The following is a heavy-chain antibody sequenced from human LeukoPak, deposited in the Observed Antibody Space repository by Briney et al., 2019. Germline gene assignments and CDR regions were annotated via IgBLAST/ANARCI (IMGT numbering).Heavy chain of an antibody. CDR2: VGTGGDT. J-gene: IGHJ4*02. CDR3: VRSSRPGNGYDPLFEH. V-gene: IGHV3-13*01. Sequence: GGSLRLSCVASGFTFRSYDMYWVRQVTGEGLEWVSAVGTGGDTYYPDSVKGRFTTSGENVKNSLYLQMNNLRPGDTAVYYCVRSSRPGNGYDPLFEHWGQGTLVTVSS. CDR1: GFTFRSYD. D-gene: IGHD5-12*01.